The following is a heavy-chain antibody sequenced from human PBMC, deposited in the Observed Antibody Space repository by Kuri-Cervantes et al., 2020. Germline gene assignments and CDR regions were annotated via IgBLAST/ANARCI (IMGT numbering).Heavy chain of an antibody. Sequence: SVKVSCKASGGTFSSYAISWVRQAPGQGLEWMGGIIPIFGTANYAQKFQGRVTITADKSTSTAYMELSSLRSEDTAVYYCATSITMVRGVVDWFDPWGQGTLVTVSS. V-gene: IGHV1-69*06. D-gene: IGHD3-10*01. J-gene: IGHJ5*02. CDR1: GGTFSSYA. CDR2: IIPIFGTA. CDR3: ATSITMVRGVVDWFDP.